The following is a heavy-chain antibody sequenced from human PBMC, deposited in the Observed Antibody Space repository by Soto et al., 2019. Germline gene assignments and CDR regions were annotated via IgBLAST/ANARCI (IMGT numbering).Heavy chain of an antibody. Sequence: PGWSLRLSCAASGFTFSSYGMHWVRQAPGKGLEWVAVISYDGSNKYYADSVKGRFTISRDNSKNTLYLQMNSLRAEDTAVYYCATPYDGDEQHKHDYWGQGTLVTVSS. V-gene: IGHV3-30*03. CDR2: ISYDGSNK. J-gene: IGHJ4*02. D-gene: IGHD3-3*01. CDR1: GFTFSSYG. CDR3: ATPYDGDEQHKHDY.